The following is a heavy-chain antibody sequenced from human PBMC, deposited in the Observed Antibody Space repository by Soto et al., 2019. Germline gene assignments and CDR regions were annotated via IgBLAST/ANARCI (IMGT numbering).Heavy chain of an antibody. Sequence: GGSLRLSCAASGFTFSSYSMNWVRQAPGKGLEWVSSISSSSSYIYYADSVKGRFTISRDNAKNSLYLQMNSLRAEDTAVYYCAREYYYGSGLYDAFDIWGQGTMVTVSS. CDR3: AREYYYGSGLYDAFDI. V-gene: IGHV3-21*01. D-gene: IGHD3-10*01. CDR1: GFTFSSYS. J-gene: IGHJ3*02. CDR2: ISSSSSYI.